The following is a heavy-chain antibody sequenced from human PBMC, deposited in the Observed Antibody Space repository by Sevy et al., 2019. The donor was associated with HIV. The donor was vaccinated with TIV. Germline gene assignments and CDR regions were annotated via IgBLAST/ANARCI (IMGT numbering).Heavy chain of an antibody. CDR1: GYTFTGYY. J-gene: IGHJ6*02. CDR2: INPNSGGT. CDR3: ARAGWAYYYYGMDV. D-gene: IGHD6-19*01. Sequence: ASVKVSCKASGYTFTGYYMHWVRQAPGQGLEWMGWINPNSGGTNYAQKFQGRVTMTRDTSSSTAYMELSRLGSDDTAVYYCARAGWAYYYYGMDVWGQGTTVTVSS. V-gene: IGHV1-2*02.